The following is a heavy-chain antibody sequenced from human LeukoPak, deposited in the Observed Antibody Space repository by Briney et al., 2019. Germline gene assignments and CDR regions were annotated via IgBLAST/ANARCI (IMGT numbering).Heavy chain of an antibody. CDR2: ISSSSSYI. Sequence: GGSLRLSCAASGFTFSSYWMHWVRQAPGKGLEWVSSISSSSSYIYYADSVKGRFTISRDNAKNSLYLQMNSLRAEDTAVYYCARDGSRVSPYSSGWYWIDWFDPWGQGTLVTVSS. CDR1: GFTFSSYW. CDR3: ARDGSRVSPYSSGWYWIDWFDP. V-gene: IGHV3-21*01. J-gene: IGHJ5*02. D-gene: IGHD6-19*01.